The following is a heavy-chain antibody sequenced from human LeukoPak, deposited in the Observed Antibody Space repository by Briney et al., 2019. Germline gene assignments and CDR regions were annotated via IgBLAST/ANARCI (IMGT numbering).Heavy chain of an antibody. D-gene: IGHD1-26*01. CDR3: ARVVGGTYSMDV. CDR1: GGSFSSGSYY. Sequence: SETLSLTCTVSGGSFSSGSYYWSWIRQPPGKGPEWIGYIYYSGSTKYNPSLKSRVTILADTSKNQASLKLNSVTAADTAVYYCARVVGGTYSMDVWGQGTTVTVSS. J-gene: IGHJ6*02. CDR2: IYYSGST. V-gene: IGHV4-61*01.